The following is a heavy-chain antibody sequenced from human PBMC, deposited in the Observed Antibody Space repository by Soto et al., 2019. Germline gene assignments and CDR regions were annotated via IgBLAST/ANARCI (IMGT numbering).Heavy chain of an antibody. D-gene: IGHD2-21*02. CDR3: ARGPGEMVTAIEVYYFDC. CDR1: GGPISNYY. V-gene: IGHV4-59*01. Sequence: TSETLSLTCSVSGGPISNYYWNWIRQPPGKGLEWLGYIYYSGNINYNPSLNSRVTMSVDTSKNQFSLRLSSVTAADTAVYYCARGPGEMVTAIEVYYFDCWGQVTLVT. CDR2: IYYSGNI. J-gene: IGHJ4*02.